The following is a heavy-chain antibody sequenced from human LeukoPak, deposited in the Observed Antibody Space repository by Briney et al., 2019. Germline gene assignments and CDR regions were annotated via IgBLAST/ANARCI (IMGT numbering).Heavy chain of an antibody. J-gene: IGHJ4*02. D-gene: IGHD5-18*01. Sequence: GSSVKVSCKASGGTFSSYAISWVRQAPGQGLEWMGGIIPIFGTANYAQKFQGRVTITADEPTSTAYMELSSLRSEDTAVYYCARVLGYSYGHYYFDYWGQGTLVTVSS. CDR2: IIPIFGTA. CDR3: ARVLGYSYGHYYFDY. CDR1: GGTFSSYA. V-gene: IGHV1-69*01.